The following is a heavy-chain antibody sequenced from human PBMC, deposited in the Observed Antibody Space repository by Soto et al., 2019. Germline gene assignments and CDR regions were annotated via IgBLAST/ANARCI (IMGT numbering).Heavy chain of an antibody. J-gene: IGHJ1*01. D-gene: IGHD3-10*01. CDR1: GFTFAKYW. Sequence: EEQLVESGGGLVQPGGSLRLSCVVSGFTFAKYWMHWVRQAPGRGLVWVARIETDGTTQTYADSVEGRFTISRDNAKNTLYLHMNSLRAEDTAVYYCGRQAALWEKVDFRGHGTPVTVSP. CDR3: GRQAALWEKVDF. CDR2: IETDGTTQ. V-gene: IGHV3-74*02.